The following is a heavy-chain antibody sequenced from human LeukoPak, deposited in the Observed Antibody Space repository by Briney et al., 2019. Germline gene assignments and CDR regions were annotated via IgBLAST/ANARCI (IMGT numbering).Heavy chain of an antibody. CDR2: IYYSGSN. Sequence: SETLSLTCTVSGGSISSYYWSWIRQPPGKGLEWIGYIYYSGSNNYNPSLKSRVTISVDTSKNQFSLKLSSVTAADTAVYYCARAIGGGILRYFDWLDYWGQGTLVTVSS. D-gene: IGHD3-9*01. CDR1: GGSISSYY. CDR3: ARAIGGGILRYFDWLDY. V-gene: IGHV4-59*08. J-gene: IGHJ4*02.